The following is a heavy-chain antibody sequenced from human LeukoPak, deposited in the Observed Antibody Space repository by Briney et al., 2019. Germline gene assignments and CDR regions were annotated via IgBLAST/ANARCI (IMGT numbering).Heavy chain of an antibody. V-gene: IGHV4-39*01. D-gene: IGHD2-8*02. CDR2: IYYSGST. CDR1: GGSISSSSYY. J-gene: IGHJ6*03. CDR3: ARLQHAIGGVSYYYYMDV. Sequence: PSETLSLTCTVSGGSISSSSYYWGWVRQPPGKGLEWIGSIYYSGSTYYNPSLKSRVTISVDTSKNQFSLKLSSVTAADTAVYYCARLQHAIGGVSYYYYMDVWGKGTTVTISS.